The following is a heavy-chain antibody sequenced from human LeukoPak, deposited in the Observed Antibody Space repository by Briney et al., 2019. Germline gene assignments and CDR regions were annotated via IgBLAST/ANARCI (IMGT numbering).Heavy chain of an antibody. CDR3: AREGQQLFQIDY. V-gene: IGHV4-31*03. CDR1: GCSISSGGYY. J-gene: IGHJ4*02. CDR2: IYYSGST. Sequence: KPSETLSLTCTVSGCSISSGGYYWSWIRQHPGKGLEWIGYIYYSGSTYYNPSLKSRVTTSVDTSKNQFSLKLSSVTAADTAVYYCAREGQQLFQIDYWGQGTLVTVSS. D-gene: IGHD6-13*01.